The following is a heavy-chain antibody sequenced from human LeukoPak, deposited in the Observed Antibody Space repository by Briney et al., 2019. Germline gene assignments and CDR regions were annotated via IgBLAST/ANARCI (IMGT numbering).Heavy chain of an antibody. J-gene: IGHJ4*02. D-gene: IGHD6-6*01. CDR2: INTDGSTT. CDR3: ARDYSSSWLRFFDY. CDR1: GFTFSSYW. Sequence: PGGSLRLSCAASGFTFSSYWMYWVRQAPGKGLVWVSRINTDGSTTNYADSVKGRFTISRDNAKNTLYLQMDSLRAEDTAVYYCARDYSSSWLRFFDYWGQGTLVTVSS. V-gene: IGHV3-74*01.